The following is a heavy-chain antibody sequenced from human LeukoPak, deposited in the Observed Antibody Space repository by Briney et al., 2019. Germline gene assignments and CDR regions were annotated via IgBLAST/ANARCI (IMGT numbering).Heavy chain of an antibody. Sequence: GASVKVSCKASGGTISSYAISWVRQAPGQGLEWMGRIIPIFGTANYAQKFQGRVTITTDESTSTAYMELSSLRSEDTAVYYCARDLGYSYGDYWGQGTLVTVSS. D-gene: IGHD5-18*01. V-gene: IGHV1-69*05. CDR2: IIPIFGTA. J-gene: IGHJ4*02. CDR3: ARDLGYSYGDY. CDR1: GGTISSYA.